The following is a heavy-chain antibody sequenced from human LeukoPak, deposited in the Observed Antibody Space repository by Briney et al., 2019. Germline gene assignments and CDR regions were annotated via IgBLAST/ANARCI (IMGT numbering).Heavy chain of an antibody. Sequence: PSETLSLTCTVSGGSISSSSYYWGWIRQPPGKGLEWIGSIYYSGSTYYNPSLKSRVTISVDTSKNQFSLKLSSVTAADTAVYYCARTSRLGELSVDYWGQGTLVTVSS. J-gene: IGHJ4*02. CDR3: ARTSRLGELSVDY. V-gene: IGHV4-39*01. D-gene: IGHD3-16*02. CDR2: IYYSGST. CDR1: GGSISSSSYY.